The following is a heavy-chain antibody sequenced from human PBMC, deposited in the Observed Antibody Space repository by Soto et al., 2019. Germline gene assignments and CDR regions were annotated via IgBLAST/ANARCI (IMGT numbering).Heavy chain of an antibody. V-gene: IGHV1-8*01. D-gene: IGHD6-13*01. Sequence: ASVKVSCKASGYTFTSYDINWVRQATGQGLEWMGWMNPNSGNTGYAQKFQGRVTMTRNTSISTAYMELSSLRSEDTAVYYCARWAYRSSWYYYYGMDVWGQGTTVTVAS. J-gene: IGHJ6*02. CDR2: MNPNSGNT. CDR1: GYTFTSYD. CDR3: ARWAYRSSWYYYYGMDV.